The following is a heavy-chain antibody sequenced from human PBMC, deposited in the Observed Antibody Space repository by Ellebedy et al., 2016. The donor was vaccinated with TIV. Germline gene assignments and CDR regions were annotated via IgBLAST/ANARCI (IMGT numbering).Heavy chain of an antibody. V-gene: IGHV4-59*01. Sequence: MPSETLSLTCTVAGGSMSSYYWSWIRQSPGKGLEWIGYKYYSEYYSESPNYNPSLKRRVTISVDTSEHQFSLKLTSVTAADTAVYYCARSPEDWLRLYYFDYWGQGTLVTVSS. CDR3: ARSPEDWLRLYYFDY. CDR2: KYYSEYYSESP. D-gene: IGHD5-12*01. CDR1: GGSMSSYY. J-gene: IGHJ4*02.